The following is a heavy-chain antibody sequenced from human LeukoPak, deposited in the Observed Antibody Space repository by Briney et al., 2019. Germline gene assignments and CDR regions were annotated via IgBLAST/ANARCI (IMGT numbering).Heavy chain of an antibody. CDR3: VKLYCTGGTCYEET. Sequence: SGTLSLTCAVSGGSISSSNWWSWVRQPPGKGLEWIGEIYHSGSTNYNPSLRTRVTISVDKSKNQFSLKVKSVTAADTAVYYCVKLYCTGGTCYEETWGQGTLVTVSS. CDR2: IYHSGST. J-gene: IGHJ5*02. D-gene: IGHD2-15*01. CDR1: GGSISSSNW. V-gene: IGHV4-4*02.